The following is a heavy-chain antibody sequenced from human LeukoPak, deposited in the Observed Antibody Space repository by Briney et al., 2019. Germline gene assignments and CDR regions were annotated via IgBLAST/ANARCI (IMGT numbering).Heavy chain of an antibody. D-gene: IGHD2-2*01. CDR1: GYTFTSYD. Sequence: ASVTVSCKASGYTFTSYDINWVRQATGQGLEWMGWMNPNSGNTGYAQKFQGRVTMTRNTSISTAYMELSSLRSEDTAVYYCARGTGVPAAIRPSSLRYYYGMDVWGQGTTVTVSS. CDR3: ARGTGVPAAIRPSSLRYYYGMDV. J-gene: IGHJ6*02. CDR2: MNPNSGNT. V-gene: IGHV1-8*01.